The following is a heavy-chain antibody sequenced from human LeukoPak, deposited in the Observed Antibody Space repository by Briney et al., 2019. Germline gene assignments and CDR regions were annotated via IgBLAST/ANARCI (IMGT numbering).Heavy chain of an antibody. D-gene: IGHD6-19*01. CDR1: GFTFSSYE. V-gene: IGHV3-48*03. Sequence: GGSLRLSCAASGFTFSSYEMNWVRQAPGKGLEWVSYISSSGSTIYYADSVKGRFTISRDNSNNTLFLHLNSLRGEDTAVYYCTRNSGWYGLSWGQGTLVTVSS. J-gene: IGHJ1*01. CDR2: ISSSGSTI. CDR3: TRNSGWYGLS.